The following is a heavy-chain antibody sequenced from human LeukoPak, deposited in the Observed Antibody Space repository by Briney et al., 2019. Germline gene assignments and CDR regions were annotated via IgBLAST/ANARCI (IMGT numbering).Heavy chain of an antibody. CDR3: ARHPSSIAARRTNWFDP. J-gene: IGHJ5*02. V-gene: IGHV1-8*01. CDR1: GYTFTSYD. D-gene: IGHD6-6*01. CDR2: MNPNSGNT. Sequence: ASVKVSCKASGYTFTSYDINWVRQATGQGLEWMGWMNPNSGNTGYAQKFQGRVTMTRNTSISTAYMELSSLRSEDTAVYYCARHPSSIAARRTNWFDPWGQGTLVTVSS.